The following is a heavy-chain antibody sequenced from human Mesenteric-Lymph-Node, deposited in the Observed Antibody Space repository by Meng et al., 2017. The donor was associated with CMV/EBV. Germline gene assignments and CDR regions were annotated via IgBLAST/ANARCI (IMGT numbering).Heavy chain of an antibody. CDR2: INPNSGGT. CDR3: ARTLKVRYYYYYAMDV. V-gene: IGHV1-2*02. Sequence: ASVKVSCKASGYTFTGYYMHWVRQAPGQGLEWMGWINPNSGGTNYAQKFQGRVTMTRDTSKNQFSLKLSSVTAADTAVYYCARTLKVRYYYYYAMDVWGPATTVTVSS. J-gene: IGHJ6*02. D-gene: IGHD3-10*01. CDR1: GYTFTGYY.